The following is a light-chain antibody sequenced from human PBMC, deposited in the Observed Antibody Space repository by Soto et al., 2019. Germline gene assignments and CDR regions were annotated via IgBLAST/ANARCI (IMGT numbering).Light chain of an antibody. CDR1: GSNIGDYH. CDR2: SSH. Sequence: QSVLTQPPSASGTPGQRVTISCSGSGSNIGDYHVHWYQQLPGAAPKVLIHSSHQRPSGVPDRFSGSKSGTSASLAISGLQSEDEADYYCAAWDDSLNGVVFGGGTQLTVL. V-gene: IGLV1-44*01. CDR3: AAWDDSLNGVV. J-gene: IGLJ2*01.